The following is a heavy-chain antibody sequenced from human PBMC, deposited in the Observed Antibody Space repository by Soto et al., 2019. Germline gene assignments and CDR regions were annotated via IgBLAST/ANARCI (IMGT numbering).Heavy chain of an antibody. CDR1: GGTFNRYT. Sequence: EASVKVSCKGSGGTFNRYTITWVRQAPGQGLEWMGRIIPMFGIASYAQNFQGRVTITADKSTSTAYMELRSLRSDDTAVYYCAREGQAPYYYYGMDVWGQGTAVTVSS. CDR3: AREGQAPYYYYGMDV. J-gene: IGHJ6*02. CDR2: IIPMFGIA. V-gene: IGHV1-69*04.